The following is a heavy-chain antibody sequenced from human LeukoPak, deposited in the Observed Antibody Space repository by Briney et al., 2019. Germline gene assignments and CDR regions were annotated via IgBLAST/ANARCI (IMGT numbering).Heavy chain of an antibody. J-gene: IGHJ4*02. D-gene: IGHD1-26*01. V-gene: IGHV1-8*01. CDR2: MNPNSGNT. CDR3: AIRYEWDPRAFEY. CDR1: GYTFTSYD. Sequence: VASVKVSCTASGYTFTSYDVNWVRQAPGQGLEWMGWMNPNSGNTGYAQKFQGRVTMTRNTSISTAYMELSSLRSEDTAVYYCAIRYEWDPRAFEYWGQGTLVTVSS.